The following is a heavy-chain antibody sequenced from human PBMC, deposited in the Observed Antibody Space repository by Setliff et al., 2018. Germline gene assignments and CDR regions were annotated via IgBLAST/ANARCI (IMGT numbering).Heavy chain of an antibody. CDR3: ARVPLHSGSYGEYY. Sequence: SETLSLTCTVSGGSISSHYWSWIRQPPGKGLEWIGSIYYSGRTNYNPALKSRVTISVDTSKNQFSLKLSPVTAADTAVYYCARVPLHSGSYGEYYWGQGTLVTVSS. CDR1: GGSISSHY. J-gene: IGHJ4*02. V-gene: IGHV4-59*11. D-gene: IGHD1-26*01. CDR2: IYYSGRT.